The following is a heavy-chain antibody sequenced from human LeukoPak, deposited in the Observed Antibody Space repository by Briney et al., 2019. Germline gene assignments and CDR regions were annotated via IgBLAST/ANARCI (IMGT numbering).Heavy chain of an antibody. J-gene: IGHJ4*02. V-gene: IGHV1-69*13. CDR1: GGTFSSYA. CDR2: IIPIFGTA. Sequence: ASVKVSCKASGGTFSSYAISWVRQALGQGLEWMGGIIPIFGTANYAQKFQGRVTITADESTSTAYMELSSLRSEDTAVYYCARERTDCSSTSCYWGSFDYWGQGTLVTVSS. D-gene: IGHD2-2*01. CDR3: ARERTDCSSTSCYWGSFDY.